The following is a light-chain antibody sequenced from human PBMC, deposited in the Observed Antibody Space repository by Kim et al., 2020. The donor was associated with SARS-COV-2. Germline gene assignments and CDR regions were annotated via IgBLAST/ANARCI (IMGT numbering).Light chain of an antibody. CDR3: QQYGSSPPWT. V-gene: IGKV3-20*01. CDR2: GAS. CDR1: QSVSSSY. Sequence: PGERATLPCRASQSVSSSYLAGYQQKPGQAPRLLIYGASSRATGIPDRFSGSGSGTDFTLTISRLEPEDFAVYYCQQYGSSPPWTFGQGTKVDIK. J-gene: IGKJ1*01.